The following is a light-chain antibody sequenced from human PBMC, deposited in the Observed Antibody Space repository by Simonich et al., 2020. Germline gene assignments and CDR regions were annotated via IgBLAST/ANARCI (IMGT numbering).Light chain of an antibody. CDR1: SSDVGGYNY. CDR3: RSYTSSSTWV. CDR2: DVI. Sequence: QSALTQPASLSGSPGQSITISCTGTSSDVGGYNYVYWYQQHPGKAPKLMSYDVIKQPPGVSKRFTGSKSGNTASQTSSGIQAEDEADYYCRSYTSSSTWVFGGGTKLTVL. J-gene: IGLJ3*02. V-gene: IGLV2-14*01.